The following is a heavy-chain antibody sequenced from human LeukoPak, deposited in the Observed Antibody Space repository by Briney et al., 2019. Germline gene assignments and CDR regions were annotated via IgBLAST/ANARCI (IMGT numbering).Heavy chain of an antibody. J-gene: IGHJ5*02. CDR3: VRTLWFGDP. D-gene: IGHD3-10*01. V-gene: IGHV3-48*02. CDR2: ISSSSSAI. CDR1: GFTFSSYS. Sequence: GGSLRLSCAASGFTFSSYSMNWVRQAPGKGPEWVSFISSSSSAIYYADTVKGRFTISRDNAKSSLYLQMNSLRDEDTAVYYRVRTLWFGDPWGQGTLVTVSS.